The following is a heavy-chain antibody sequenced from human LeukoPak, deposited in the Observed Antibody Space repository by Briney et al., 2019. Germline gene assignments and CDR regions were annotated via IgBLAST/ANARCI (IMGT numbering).Heavy chain of an antibody. CDR2: ISYDGCNK. V-gene: IGHV3-30-3*01. CDR1: GFTFSSYA. Sequence: GGSLRLSCAASGFTFSSYAMHWVRQAPGKGLEWVAVISYDGCNKYYADSVKGRFTISRDNSKNTLYLQMNSLRAEDTAVYYCARGDYDYVWGSYRPYDAFDIWGQGTMVTVSS. J-gene: IGHJ3*02. D-gene: IGHD3-16*02. CDR3: ARGDYDYVWGSYRPYDAFDI.